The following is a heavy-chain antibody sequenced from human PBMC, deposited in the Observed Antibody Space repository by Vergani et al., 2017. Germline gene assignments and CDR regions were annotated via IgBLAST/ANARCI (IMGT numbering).Heavy chain of an antibody. D-gene: IGHD2-15*01. V-gene: IGHV4-59*01. CDR3: ARAGYCSGGSCYSGIDY. Sequence: QVQLQESGPGLVQPSETLSLTCTVSGGSISSYYWSWIRQPPGKGLEWIGYIYYSGSTNYNPSLKSRVTIAVDTSKNQFSLKLSSVTAADTAVYYCARAGYCSGGSCYSGIDYWGQGTLVIVSS. CDR1: GGSISSYY. J-gene: IGHJ4*02. CDR2: IYYSGST.